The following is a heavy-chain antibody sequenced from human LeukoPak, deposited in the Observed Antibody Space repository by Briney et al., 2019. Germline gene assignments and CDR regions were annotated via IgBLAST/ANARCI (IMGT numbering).Heavy chain of an antibody. J-gene: IGHJ4*02. CDR2: IIPIFGTA. V-gene: IGHV1-69*01. CDR1: GGTFSSYA. CDR3: ARGPDYGGNSL. D-gene: IGHD4-23*01. Sequence: GASVKVSCKASGGTFSSYAISWVRQAPGQGLEWMGGIIPIFGTANYAQKFQGRVTITADESTSTAYMELSSLRSGDTAVYYCARGPDYGGNSLWGQGTLVTVSS.